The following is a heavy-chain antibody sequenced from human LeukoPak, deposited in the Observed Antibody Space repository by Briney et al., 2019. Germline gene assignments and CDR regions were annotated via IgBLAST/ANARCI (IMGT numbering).Heavy chain of an antibody. CDR1: GGSISSYY. V-gene: IGHV4-59*12. CDR3: ARAPTPRLLWFGEFPLGAFDI. J-gene: IGHJ3*02. CDR2: IYYSGST. D-gene: IGHD3-10*01. Sequence: SETLSLTCTVSGGSISSYYWSWIRQPPGKGLEWIGYIYYSGSTNYNPSLKSRVTISVDTSKNQFSLKLNSVTAADTAVYYCARAPTPRLLWFGEFPLGAFDIWGQGTMVTVSS.